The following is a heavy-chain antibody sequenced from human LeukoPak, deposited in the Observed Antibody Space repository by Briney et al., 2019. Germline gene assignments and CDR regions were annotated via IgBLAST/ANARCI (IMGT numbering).Heavy chain of an antibody. CDR2: IYYSGST. CDR1: GGSISSGGYY. D-gene: IGHD1-7*01. V-gene: IGHV4-31*03. Sequence: TLSLTCTVSGGSISSGGYYWSWIRQHPGKGLEWIGYIYYSGSTYYNPSLKSRVTISVDTSKNQFSLKLSSVTAADTAVYYCARNQNYAYYYYGMDVWGQGTTVTVSS. CDR3: ARNQNYAYYYYGMDV. J-gene: IGHJ6*02.